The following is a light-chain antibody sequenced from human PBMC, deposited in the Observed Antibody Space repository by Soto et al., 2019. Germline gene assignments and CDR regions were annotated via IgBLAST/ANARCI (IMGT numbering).Light chain of an antibody. CDR1: SSDVGSYNR. Sequence: QSVLTQPPSVSGSPGRSVTISCTGTSSDVGSYNRVSWYQQPPGTAPKLMIYEVSNRPSGVPDRFSGSKSGNTAALTISGLQAEDEADYYCSLYTSSSTFFVFGTETKGTVL. J-gene: IGLJ1*01. V-gene: IGLV2-18*01. CDR2: EVS. CDR3: SLYTSSSTFFV.